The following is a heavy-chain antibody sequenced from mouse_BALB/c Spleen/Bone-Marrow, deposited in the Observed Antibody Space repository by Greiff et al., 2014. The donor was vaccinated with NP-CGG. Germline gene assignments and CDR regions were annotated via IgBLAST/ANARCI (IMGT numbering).Heavy chain of an antibody. Sequence: VQLQQSGAELARPGASVKMSCKASGYTFTSFTIHWVKQRPGQGLEWIGYINPSSGYTNYNQNFKDKATLTADKSAGTAYMQLTSMTSEDSEVYYCERRDYSPFYAMDYWGQGTSVTVSS. J-gene: IGHJ4*01. CDR2: INPSSGYT. CDR1: GYTFTSFT. CDR3: ERRDYSPFYAMDY. V-gene: IGHV1-4*01. D-gene: IGHD2-13*01.